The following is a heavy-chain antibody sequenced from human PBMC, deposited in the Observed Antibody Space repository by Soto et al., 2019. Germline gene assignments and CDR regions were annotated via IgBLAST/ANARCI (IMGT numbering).Heavy chain of an antibody. V-gene: IGHV5-51*01. Sequence: GESLKISCKASGYSFTSYWIGWVRQVPGKGLEWMGIIYPGDSDTRYSPSFQRQVTISVDKPSRTAYLEWSSLRASDMAMFYCARRSDWFDLWGQGTLVTVSS. CDR2: IYPGDSDT. CDR3: ARRSDWFDL. J-gene: IGHJ5*02. CDR1: GYSFTSYW.